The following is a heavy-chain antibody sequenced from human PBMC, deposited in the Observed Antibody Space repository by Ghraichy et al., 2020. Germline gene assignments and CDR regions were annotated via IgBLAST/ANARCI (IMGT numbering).Heavy chain of an antibody. CDR3: ARESAMYPFTYFDY. J-gene: IGHJ4*02. CDR2: IYYSGST. D-gene: IGHD2-2*01. Sequence: SETLSLTCTVSGGSISSGGYYWSWIRQHPGKGLEWIGYIYYSGSTYYNPSLKSRVTILVDTSKNQFSLKLSSVTAADTAVYYCARESAMYPFTYFDYWGQGTLVTVSS. CDR1: GGSISSGGYY. V-gene: IGHV4-31*03.